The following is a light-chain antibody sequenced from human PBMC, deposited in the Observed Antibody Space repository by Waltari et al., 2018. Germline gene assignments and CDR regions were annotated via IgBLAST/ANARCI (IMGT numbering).Light chain of an antibody. CDR2: GNN. V-gene: IGLV1-40*01. Sequence: QSMLTQPPSVSGAPGQRVTLSCTGSSPNIGAGHDVHWYQVFPGTGPKLLIYGNNNRPSGVPDRFSGSKSGTSASLTITGLQAEDEADYYCHSFDTSLSDGVVFGGGTKVTVL. CDR3: HSFDTSLSDGVV. J-gene: IGLJ3*02. CDR1: SPNIGAGHD.